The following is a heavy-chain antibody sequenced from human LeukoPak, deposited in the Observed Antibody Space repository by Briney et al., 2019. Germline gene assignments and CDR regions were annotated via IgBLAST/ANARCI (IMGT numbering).Heavy chain of an antibody. CDR2: ISSSGSTI. D-gene: IGHD3-16*01. CDR1: GFTFSSYE. Sequence: GGSLRLSCAASGFTFSSYEMNWVRQAPGKGLEWVSYISSSGSTIYYAASVKGRFTISRDNAKNSLYLQMNSLRAEDTAVYYCARDDYVWGSYYGMDVWGKGTTVTVSS. V-gene: IGHV3-48*03. CDR3: ARDDYVWGSYYGMDV. J-gene: IGHJ6*04.